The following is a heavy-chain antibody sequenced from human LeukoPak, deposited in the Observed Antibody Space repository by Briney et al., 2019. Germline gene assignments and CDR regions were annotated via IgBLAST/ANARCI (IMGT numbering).Heavy chain of an antibody. V-gene: IGHV4-39*02. J-gene: IGHJ4*02. CDR2: IYYSGST. Sequence: SETLSLTCTISGGSISDYYWGWIRQPPGKGLECIGSIYYSGSTYYNPSLKSRVTISVDTSKNQFSLKLSSVTAADTAVYYCARDVLAAPGTFDYWGQGALVTVSS. CDR1: GGSISDYY. CDR3: ARDVLAAPGTFDY. D-gene: IGHD6-13*01.